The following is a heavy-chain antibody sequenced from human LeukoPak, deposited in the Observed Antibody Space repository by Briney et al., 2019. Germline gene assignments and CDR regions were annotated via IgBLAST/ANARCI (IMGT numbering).Heavy chain of an antibody. CDR1: GDSISSSGYY. D-gene: IGHD3-10*01. J-gene: IGHJ4*02. V-gene: IGHV4-39*01. CDR3: ARFRGVVSSSLLDF. Sequence: SETLSLTCTVSGDSISSSGYYWGWIRQPPGKGLEWIGIIHFSGTTYYNPSLKSRVTMSVDTSKNQFSLKLTSVTAADTAVYYCARFRGVVSSSLLDFWGQGTLVTVSS. CDR2: IHFSGTT.